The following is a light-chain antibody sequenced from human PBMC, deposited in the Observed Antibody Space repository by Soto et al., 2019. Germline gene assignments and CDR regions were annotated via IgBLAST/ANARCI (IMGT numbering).Light chain of an antibody. J-gene: IGKJ1*01. CDR1: QSISRY. CDR2: AAS. CDR3: QQSYSSPQT. V-gene: IGKV1-39*01. Sequence: DIQMTQSPSTLSASVGDIVTITCRASQSISRYLNWYQQKPGKAPKLLIYAASSLLGGDPSRFSGSGSGTDFTLTISSLQPEDFAIYYCQQSYSSPQTLGQGTKVDIK.